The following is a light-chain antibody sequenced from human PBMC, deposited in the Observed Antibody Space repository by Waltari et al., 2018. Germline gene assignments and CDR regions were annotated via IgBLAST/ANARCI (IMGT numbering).Light chain of an antibody. CDR3: QKYGTLPAT. Sequence: EVMLTQSPGTLSLSPGERATLSCRASQSVSRTLAWYQQKPGQAPRLLIYDASRRATGIPDRFSGSGSGTDFSLTISRLEPEDFAVYYCQKYGTLPATFGKGPRWKSN. V-gene: IGKV3-20*01. J-gene: IGKJ1*01. CDR1: QSVSRT. CDR2: DAS.